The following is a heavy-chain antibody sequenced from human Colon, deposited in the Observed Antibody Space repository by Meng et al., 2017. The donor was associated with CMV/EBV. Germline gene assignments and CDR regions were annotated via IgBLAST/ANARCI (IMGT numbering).Heavy chain of an antibody. CDR3: AKDRKGGGEIDY. J-gene: IGHJ4*02. V-gene: IGHV3-9*01. D-gene: IGHD2-21*01. CDR2: IYWHSGTI. CDR1: GFKFDDHA. Sequence: GGSLRLSCATSGFKFDDHAMHWVRQPPGKGLEWVAGIYWHSGTIGYADSVRGRFTISRDNGEKSIYLEMNSLTSEDSALYYCAKDRKGGGEIDYWGQGTLVTVFS.